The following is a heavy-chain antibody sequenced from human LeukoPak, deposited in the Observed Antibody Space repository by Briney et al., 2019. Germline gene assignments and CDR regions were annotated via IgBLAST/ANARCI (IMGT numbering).Heavy chain of an antibody. CDR2: ISYDGRDK. CDR1: GFTFSDYV. Sequence: GGSLRLSCAASGFTFSDYVMSWVRQAPGQGLEWVAVISYDGRDKKYADSVKGRFTISRDNSKNTLYLQVNSLRAEDTAVYYCAKDGQVSAAAYYFDYWGQGTLVTVSS. CDR3: AKDGQVSAAAYYFDY. D-gene: IGHD2-2*01. J-gene: IGHJ4*02. V-gene: IGHV3-30*18.